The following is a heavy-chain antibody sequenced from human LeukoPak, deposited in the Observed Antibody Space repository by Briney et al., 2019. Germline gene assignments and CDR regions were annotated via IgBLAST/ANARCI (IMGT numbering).Heavy chain of an antibody. D-gene: IGHD2-2*01. Sequence: SQTLSLTCAISGDSVSSNTGGWNWIRQSPSRGLEWLGRTYYRSKWYNDYAVSVKSRITINPDTSKNQFSLQVNSVTPEDTAVYYCARVVVVPAAMVGYYYYYGMDVWGQGTTVTVSS. CDR2: TYYRSKWYN. V-gene: IGHV6-1*01. J-gene: IGHJ6*02. CDR3: ARVVVVPAAMVGYYYYYGMDV. CDR1: GDSVSSNTGG.